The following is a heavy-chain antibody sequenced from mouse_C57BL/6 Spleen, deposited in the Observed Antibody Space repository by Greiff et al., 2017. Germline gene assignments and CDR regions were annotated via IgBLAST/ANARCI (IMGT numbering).Heavy chain of an antibody. D-gene: IGHD4-1*01. CDR3: ARDWDY. CDR1: GFTFSDYG. CDR2: ISNGSSTI. J-gene: IGHJ2*01. V-gene: IGHV5-17*01. Sequence: EVMLVESGGGLVKPGGSLKLSCAASGFTFSDYGMHWVRQAPEKGLEWVAYISNGSSTIYYADPVKGRFTISRDNAKNTLFLQMTSLRSEDTAMYCCARDWDYWGQGTTRTVSS.